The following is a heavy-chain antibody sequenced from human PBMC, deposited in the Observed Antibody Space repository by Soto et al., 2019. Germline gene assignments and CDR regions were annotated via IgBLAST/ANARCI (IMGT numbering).Heavy chain of an antibody. CDR1: GFTFSSYS. V-gene: IGHV3-48*01. CDR2: ISSSSSTI. D-gene: IGHD6-6*01. J-gene: IGHJ4*02. Sequence: GGSLRLSCAASGFTFSSYSLNWVRQAPGKGLEWVSYISSSSSTIFYADSVKGRFTISRDNAKNSLYLQMSSLRAEDTAVYYCARHVRDSSSFSGRYYFDYWGQGTLVTVSS. CDR3: ARHVRDSSSFSGRYYFDY.